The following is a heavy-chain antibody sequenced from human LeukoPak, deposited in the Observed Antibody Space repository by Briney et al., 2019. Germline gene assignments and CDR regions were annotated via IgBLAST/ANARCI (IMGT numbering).Heavy chain of an antibody. V-gene: IGHV6-1*01. D-gene: IGHD3-10*02. CDR2: TYYTSKWYN. CDR1: GDSVSSKSGG. J-gene: IGHJ5*01. Sequence: SQTLSLTCGISGDSVSSKSGGWNWIRQSPSRGLEWLGRTYYTSKWYNEYAVSMKSRITTNSDTSKNQLSLHLDSVTPEDTAVYYCAREQLWSGPNRFDSWGQGTLVTVSS. CDR3: AREQLWSGPNRFDS.